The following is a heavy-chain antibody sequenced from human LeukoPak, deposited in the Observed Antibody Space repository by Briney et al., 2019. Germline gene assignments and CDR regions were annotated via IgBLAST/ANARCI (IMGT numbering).Heavy chain of an antibody. V-gene: IGHV4-31*03. D-gene: IGHD2-15*01. J-gene: IGHJ2*01. CDR1: GGSISSGGSF. Sequence: PSQTLSLTCTVSGGSISSGGSFWNWIRQHPGKGLEWMGYIYYSGSTYYNPSLKSRVTISVDASKNQFSLKLSSVTAADTAVYYCARGYRWVDVWGRGTLVTVSS. CDR2: IYYSGST. CDR3: ARGYRWVDV.